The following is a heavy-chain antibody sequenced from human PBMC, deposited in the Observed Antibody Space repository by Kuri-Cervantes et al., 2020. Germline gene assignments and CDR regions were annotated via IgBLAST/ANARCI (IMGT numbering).Heavy chain of an antibody. CDR1: GGSFSGYY. J-gene: IGHJ4*02. Sequence: SQTLSLTCAVYGGSFSGYYWSWIRQPPGKGLEWIGEINHSGSTNYNPSLKSRVTISVDTSKNQFSLKLSSVTAADTAVYYCARLPIQDGGYFDYWGQGTLVTVSS. CDR3: ARLPIQDGGYFDY. D-gene: IGHD3-16*01. CDR2: INHSGST. V-gene: IGHV4-34*01.